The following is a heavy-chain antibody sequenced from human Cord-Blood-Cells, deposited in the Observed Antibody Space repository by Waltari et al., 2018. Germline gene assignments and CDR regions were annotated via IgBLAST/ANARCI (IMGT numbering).Heavy chain of an antibody. D-gene: IGHD2-8*01. CDR2: INPNSGGT. Sequence: QVQLVQSGAEVKKPGASVKVSCKASGYTFTGYYMHWVRQAPGQGLEWMAWINPNSGGTNDEQKFQGRVTMTRDTSISTAYMELSRLRSDDTAVYYCARGGLVMVYARGGFDPWGQGTLVTVSS. V-gene: IGHV1-2*02. CDR3: ARGGLVMVYARGGFDP. CDR1: GYTFTGYY. J-gene: IGHJ5*02.